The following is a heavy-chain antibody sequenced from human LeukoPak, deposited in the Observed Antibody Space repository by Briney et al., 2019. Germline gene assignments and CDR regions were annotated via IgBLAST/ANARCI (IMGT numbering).Heavy chain of an antibody. J-gene: IGHJ4*02. CDR3: ARGGEGIFDY. Sequence: PSETLSLTCAVYGGSFSGYYWSWIRQPPGKGLEWIGEINHSGNTNYNPSLKSRVTISVDTSKNQFSLKLSSVTAADTAVYYCARGGEGIFDYWGQGTLVTVSS. V-gene: IGHV4-34*01. CDR1: GGSFSGYY. D-gene: IGHD3-10*01. CDR2: INHSGNT.